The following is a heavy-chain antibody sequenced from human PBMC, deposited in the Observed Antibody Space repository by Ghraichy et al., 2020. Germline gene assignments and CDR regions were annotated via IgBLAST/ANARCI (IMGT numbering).Heavy chain of an antibody. V-gene: IGHV3-23*01. J-gene: IGHJ3*02. D-gene: IGHD2-2*01. CDR2: ISGSGGNT. Sequence: LSLTCAASGFTFSIYAMSWVRQAPGKGLEWVSTISGSGGNTDYADSVKGRFTISRDNSKNTLYLQMNSLRAEDTAVAYCAKVKVVPLGAFDIWGQGTMVTVSS. CDR1: GFTFSIYA. CDR3: AKVKVVPLGAFDI.